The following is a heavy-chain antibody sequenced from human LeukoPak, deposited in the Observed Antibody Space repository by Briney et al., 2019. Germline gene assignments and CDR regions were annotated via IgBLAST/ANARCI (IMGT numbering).Heavy chain of an antibody. D-gene: IGHD2-2*01. CDR1: GFPYRIFP. V-gene: IGHV3-23*01. CDR2: ISGGGGSI. J-gene: IGHJ4*02. CDR3: AKAGISSFVILPAARVSAAPEY. Sequence: GGPLRLPCAASGFPYRIFPMRWVRQAPGKALEGVSTISGGGGSIYFADSVKGRFTISRDSSKNMLYLQMDSLRAEDTAVYYCAKAGISSFVILPAARVSAAPEYWGQGTLVTVSS.